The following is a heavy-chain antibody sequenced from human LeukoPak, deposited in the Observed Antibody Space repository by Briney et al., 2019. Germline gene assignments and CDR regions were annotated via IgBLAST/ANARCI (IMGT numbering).Heavy chain of an antibody. CDR1: GGSISSYY. Sequence: DPSETLSLTCTVSGGSISSYYWSWIRQPPGKGLEWIGYIYYSGSTNYNPSLKSRVTISVDTSKNQFSLKLSSVTAADTAVYYCARLLRRVVVVVAATPNAFDIWGQGTMVTVSS. J-gene: IGHJ3*02. V-gene: IGHV4-59*08. D-gene: IGHD2-15*01. CDR3: ARLLRRVVVVVAATPNAFDI. CDR2: IYYSGST.